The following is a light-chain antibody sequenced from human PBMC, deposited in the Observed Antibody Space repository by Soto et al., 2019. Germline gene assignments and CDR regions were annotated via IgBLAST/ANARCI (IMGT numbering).Light chain of an antibody. J-gene: IGKJ1*01. CDR2: GAS. CDR1: QSVSSSF. V-gene: IGKV3-20*01. CDR3: QQYDTSPWT. Sequence: EIVLTQSPGTLSLSPGERATLSCRASQSVSSSFLAWYQQKPGQAPRLLIYGASSRATGIPDRFSGSGSGKDFTLTISRLEPEDFAVYYYQQYDTSPWTFGQGTKVEIK.